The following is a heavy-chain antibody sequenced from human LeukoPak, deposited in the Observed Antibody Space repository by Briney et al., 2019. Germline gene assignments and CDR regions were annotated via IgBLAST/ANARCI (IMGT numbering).Heavy chain of an antibody. V-gene: IGHV4-30-4*01. J-gene: IGHJ4*02. D-gene: IGHD4-17*01. CDR3: ARVPYGDYINY. CDR1: GASISSGDYY. Sequence: SETLSLTCTVSGASISSGDYYWSWIRQPPGKGLEWIGYIYYSGSTYYNPSLKSRVTISRDTSKNQVSLKVSSVTAADTAVYYCARVPYGDYINYGGQGTLVTVSS. CDR2: IYYSGST.